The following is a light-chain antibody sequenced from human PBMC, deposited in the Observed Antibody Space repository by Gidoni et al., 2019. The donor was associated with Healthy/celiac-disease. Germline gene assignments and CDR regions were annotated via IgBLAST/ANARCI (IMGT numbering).Light chain of an antibody. CDR3: QQRSNWPLFT. CDR2: DAS. Sequence: EIVLTQSPATLSLSPGERATLSCRASQSVSSSLAWYQQKPGQAPRLLIYDASNRATGIPARFSGSGSGTDFTLTISSLEPEDSAVYYCQQRSNWPLFTFGPGTKVEIK. V-gene: IGKV3-11*01. CDR1: QSVSSS. J-gene: IGKJ3*01.